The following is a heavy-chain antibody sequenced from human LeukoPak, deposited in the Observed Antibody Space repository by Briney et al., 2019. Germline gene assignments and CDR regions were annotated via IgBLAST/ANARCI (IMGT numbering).Heavy chain of an antibody. V-gene: IGHV3-21*01. CDR1: GFTISSYS. D-gene: IGHD6-6*01. Sequence: GGSLRLSCAASGFTISSYSMNWVRQAPGRGLERVSSISSSSSYIFYADSVKGRFTISRDNAKNSLYLQVNSLRAEDTAVYYCARRLDSSMEGVYWGQGTLVTVSS. CDR2: ISSSSSYI. J-gene: IGHJ4*02. CDR3: ARRLDSSMEGVY.